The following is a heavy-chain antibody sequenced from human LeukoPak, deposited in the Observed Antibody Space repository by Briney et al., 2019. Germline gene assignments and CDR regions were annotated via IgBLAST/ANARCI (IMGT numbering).Heavy chain of an antibody. V-gene: IGHV3-11*04. Sequence: PGGSLRLSCAASGFTFSDYYMSWIRQAPGKGLERVSYISSSGSTIYYADSVKGRFTISRDNAKNSLYLQMNSLRAEDTAVYYCARDLSLVRRNDYWGQGTLATVSS. D-gene: IGHD3-9*01. CDR1: GFTFSDYY. CDR2: ISSSGSTI. CDR3: ARDLSLVRRNDY. J-gene: IGHJ4*02.